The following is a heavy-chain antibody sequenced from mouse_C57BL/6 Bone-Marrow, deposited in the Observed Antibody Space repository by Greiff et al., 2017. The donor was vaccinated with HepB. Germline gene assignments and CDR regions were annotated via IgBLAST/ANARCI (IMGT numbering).Heavy chain of an antibody. CDR3: ARSETAQAAWFAY. D-gene: IGHD3-2*02. CDR1: GYAFTNYL. J-gene: IGHJ3*01. Sequence: QVQLQQSGAELVRPGTSVKVSCKASGYAFTNYLIEWVKQRPGQGLEWIGVINTGSGGTNYNEKFKGKATLTADKSSSTAYMQLSSLTSEDSAVYFCARSETAQAAWFAYWGQGTLVTVSA. V-gene: IGHV1-54*01. CDR2: INTGSGGT.